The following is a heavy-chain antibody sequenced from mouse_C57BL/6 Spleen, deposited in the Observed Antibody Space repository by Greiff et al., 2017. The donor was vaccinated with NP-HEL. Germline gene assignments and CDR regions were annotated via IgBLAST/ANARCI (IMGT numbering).Heavy chain of an antibody. CDR2: INPSSGYT. V-gene: IGHV1-7*01. Sequence: VQLQQSGAELAKPGASVKLSCKASGYTFTSYWMHWVKQRPGQGLEWIGYINPSSGYTKYNQKFKYKATLTADKSSSTAYMQLSSLTYEDSAVYYCARSKPYYYAMDYWGQGTSVTVSS. D-gene: IGHD2-5*01. J-gene: IGHJ4*01. CDR1: GYTFTSYW. CDR3: ARSKPYYYAMDY.